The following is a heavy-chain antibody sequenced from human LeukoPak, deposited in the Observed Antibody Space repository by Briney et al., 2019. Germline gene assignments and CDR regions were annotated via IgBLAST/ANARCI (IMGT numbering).Heavy chain of an antibody. D-gene: IGHD4-23*01. CDR3: AKDLRWDHPGLDP. CDR2: INPGGGST. Sequence: ASVKVSCKASGYSFTSYYIHWVRQAPGQGLESMGIINPGGGSTGYAQKFQDRVTMTRDTSTSTVYMELNSLRSEDTAVYYCAKDLRWDHPGLDPWGQGTLVTVSS. J-gene: IGHJ5*02. V-gene: IGHV1-46*01. CDR1: GYSFTSYY.